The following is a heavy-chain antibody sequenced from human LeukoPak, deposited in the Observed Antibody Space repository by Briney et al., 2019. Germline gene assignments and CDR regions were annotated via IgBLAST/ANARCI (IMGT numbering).Heavy chain of an antibody. CDR1: GGSIRSYY. Sequence: SETLSLTCTVWGGSIRSYYGIYMRHPPGKGLEGSGYIYYSGSTNYNPSLKSRVTISVDTSKNQFSLKLSSVTAADTAVYYCASSEGSSSWYWDPYYYGMDVWGQGTTVTVSS. V-gene: IGHV4-59*01. J-gene: IGHJ6*02. CDR2: IYYSGST. D-gene: IGHD6-13*01. CDR3: ASSEGSSSWYWDPYYYGMDV.